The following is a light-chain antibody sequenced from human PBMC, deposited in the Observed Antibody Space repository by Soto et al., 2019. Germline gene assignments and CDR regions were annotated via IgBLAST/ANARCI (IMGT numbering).Light chain of an antibody. J-gene: IGLJ1*01. Sequence: QSVLTQPPSASETPGQTVSISCSGSNSNIASNTVNWYQHLPGTAPKLLIYYNNQRPSGVPDRFSGSKSGTSASLAISGLQSEDESDYYCAAWDDTIKRYVFGTRTKVTVL. CDR2: YNN. CDR1: NSNIASNT. CDR3: AAWDDTIKRYV. V-gene: IGLV1-44*01.